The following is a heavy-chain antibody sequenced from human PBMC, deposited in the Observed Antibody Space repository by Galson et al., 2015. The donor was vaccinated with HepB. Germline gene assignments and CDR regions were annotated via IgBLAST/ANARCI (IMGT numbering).Heavy chain of an antibody. Sequence: SCKASGYTFTGYYMHWVRQAPGQGLEWMGWINPNSGGTNYAQKFQGRVTMTRDTSISTAYMELSRLRSDDTAVYYCARRRSVTMVRGASYYYGMDVWGQGTTVTVSS. D-gene: IGHD3-10*01. CDR2: INPNSGGT. CDR3: ARRRSVTMVRGASYYYGMDV. CDR1: GYTFTGYY. J-gene: IGHJ6*02. V-gene: IGHV1-2*02.